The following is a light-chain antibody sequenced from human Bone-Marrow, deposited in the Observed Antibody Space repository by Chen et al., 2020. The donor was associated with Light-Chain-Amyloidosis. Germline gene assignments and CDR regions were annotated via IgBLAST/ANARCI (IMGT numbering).Light chain of an antibody. CDR3: QQYGTSPLT. Sequence: DIVLTQAPGSLSLSPGEGANLSCRASQTISSNYLTWYQQKFGQAPRLLLSGSSSRAPGIPDRFTGSGSGTDFTLTINRLEPEAFAMYYCQQYGTSPLTFGGGTKVEIK. CDR1: QTISSNY. J-gene: IGKJ4*01. CDR2: GSS. V-gene: IGKV3-20*01.